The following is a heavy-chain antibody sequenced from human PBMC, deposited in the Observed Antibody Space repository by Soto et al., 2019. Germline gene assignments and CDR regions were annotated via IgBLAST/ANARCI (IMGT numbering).Heavy chain of an antibody. V-gene: IGHV4-31*03. CDR2: IYYSGST. J-gene: IGHJ4*02. CDR3: ARARTTGTTWFDY. Sequence: SETLSLTCTVSGGSISSGGYYWSWIRQHPGKGLEWIGYIYYSGSTYYNPSLKSRVTISVDTSKNQFSLKLSSVTAADTAVYYCARARTTGTTWFDYWGQGTLVTVSS. CDR1: GGSISSGGYY. D-gene: IGHD1-1*01.